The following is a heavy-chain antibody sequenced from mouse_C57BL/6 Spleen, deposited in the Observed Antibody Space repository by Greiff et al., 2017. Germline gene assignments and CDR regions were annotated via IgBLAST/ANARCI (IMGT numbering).Heavy chain of an antibody. D-gene: IGHD1-1*01. Sequence: EVMLVESGGDLVKPGGSLKLSCAASGFTFSSYGMSWVRQTPDQRLEWVATISSGGSYTYYPDSVKGRFTISRDNAKNTLYLQLSSLKSEDTAMYYCARRNYYGPFAYWGQGTLVTVSA. CDR1: GFTFSSYG. V-gene: IGHV5-6*02. CDR3: ARRNYYGPFAY. CDR2: ISSGGSYT. J-gene: IGHJ3*01.